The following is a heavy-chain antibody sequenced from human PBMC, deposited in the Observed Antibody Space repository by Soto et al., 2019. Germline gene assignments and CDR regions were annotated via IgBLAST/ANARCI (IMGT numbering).Heavy chain of an antibody. CDR1: GYNFTAFW. Sequence: GESLKISCKASGYNFTAFWIHWVRQMPGKGLEWLGKIDPSDSYTNYSPSFEGHVTISTDNSNTTAYLQWSSLRASDTALYFCARVHKNWFDSWAQGTMVTVSS. CDR3: ARVHKNWFDS. V-gene: IGHV5-10-1*01. CDR2: IDPSDSYT. J-gene: IGHJ5*01.